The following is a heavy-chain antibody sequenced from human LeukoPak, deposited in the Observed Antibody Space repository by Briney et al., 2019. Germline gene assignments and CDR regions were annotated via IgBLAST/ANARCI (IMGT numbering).Heavy chain of an antibody. D-gene: IGHD2-15*01. CDR2: IRFDGSNN. V-gene: IGHV3-30*02. CDR1: GFTFNSYG. J-gene: IGHJ4*02. Sequence: RGSLRLSCAASGFTFNSYGIHWVRQAPGKGLEWVAFIRFDGSNNYYADSVKGRFTISRDNSKNTLYLQMNSLRAEDTAVYYCARDQSSGIYCSGGSCSFDYWGQGTLVTVSS. CDR3: ARDQSSGIYCSGGSCSFDY.